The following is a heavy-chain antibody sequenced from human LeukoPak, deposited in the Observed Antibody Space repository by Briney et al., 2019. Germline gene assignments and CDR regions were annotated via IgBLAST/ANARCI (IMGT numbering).Heavy chain of an antibody. CDR3: ARADSSAARLSRSSIFDYYYYMDV. V-gene: IGHV3-7*01. J-gene: IGHJ6*03. CDR1: EFTFISYW. D-gene: IGHD6-6*01. Sequence: PGGSLRLSCAASEFTFISYWMTWVRQAPGKGLEWVANIKQDGSEKYYVDSVKGRFTISRDNAKNSLYLQMNSLRAEDTAVYYCARADSSAARLSRSSIFDYYYYMDVWGKGTTVTVSS. CDR2: IKQDGSEK.